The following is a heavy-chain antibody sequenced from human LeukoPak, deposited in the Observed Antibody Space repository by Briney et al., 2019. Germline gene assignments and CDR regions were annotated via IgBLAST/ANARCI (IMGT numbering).Heavy chain of an antibody. Sequence: SETLSLTCAVYGGSFSGYYWSWIRQPPGKGLEWIGEINHSGSTNYNPSLKSRVTISVDTSKNQFSLKLISVTAADTAVYYCARIRSTIFGVVTPISNFDYWGQGTLVTVSS. CDR3: ARIRSTIFGVVTPISNFDY. J-gene: IGHJ4*02. CDR2: INHSGST. CDR1: GGSFSGYY. V-gene: IGHV4-34*01. D-gene: IGHD3-3*01.